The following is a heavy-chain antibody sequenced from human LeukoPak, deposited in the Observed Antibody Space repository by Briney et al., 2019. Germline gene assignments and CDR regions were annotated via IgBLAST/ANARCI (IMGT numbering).Heavy chain of an antibody. CDR3: ARGRIPARLRELGVVTDRHYYMDV. Sequence: ASVKVSCKASGYTFTNFAISWVRQAPGQGLEWMGWINPYNGNTKYALKCQGRVTMTTDTSTSTAYMELRSLSPDDTAVFYCARGRIPARLRELGVVTDRHYYMDVWGKGTTVTVSS. D-gene: IGHD3-3*01. V-gene: IGHV1-18*01. CDR2: INPYNGNT. CDR1: GYTFTNFA. J-gene: IGHJ6*03.